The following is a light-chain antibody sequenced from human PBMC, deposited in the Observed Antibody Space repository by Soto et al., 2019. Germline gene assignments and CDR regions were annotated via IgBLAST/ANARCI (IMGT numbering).Light chain of an antibody. V-gene: IGKV1-33*01. J-gene: IGKJ5*01. CDR1: QDISNY. CDR3: QQYDNLIT. CDR2: DAS. Sequence: DIQMTQSPSSLSSSVGYRVAITFQASQDISNYLNWYQQKPGKAPKLLIYDASNLETGVPSRFSGSGSGTDFTFTISSLQPEDIATYYCQQYDNLITFGQGTRLEIK.